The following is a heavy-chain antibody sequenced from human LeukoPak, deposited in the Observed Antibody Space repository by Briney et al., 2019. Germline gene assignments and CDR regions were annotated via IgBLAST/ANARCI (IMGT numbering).Heavy chain of an antibody. CDR3: ARDNSGPYDY. Sequence: GESLRLSCAASGFTFRAYWMHWVGQGPGKGLVWVARINSDGITTTYADSVKGRFTISRDNAKNTLYLQMNSLRAEDTGVYYCARDNSGPYDYWGQGTLVTVSS. J-gene: IGHJ4*02. D-gene: IGHD2-15*01. CDR1: GFTFRAYW. V-gene: IGHV3-74*01. CDR2: INSDGITT.